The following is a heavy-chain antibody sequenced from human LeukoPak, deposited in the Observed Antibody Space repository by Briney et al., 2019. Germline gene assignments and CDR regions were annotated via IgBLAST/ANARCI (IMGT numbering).Heavy chain of an antibody. D-gene: IGHD4-17*01. Sequence: GASVKVSCKASGYTFTSYDINWVRQATGQRLEWMGWMNPNSGNTGYAQKFQGRVTMTRNTSISTAYMELSSLRSEDTAVYYCARGRLPCNYGDYYFDYWGQGTLVTVSS. CDR2: MNPNSGNT. V-gene: IGHV1-8*01. J-gene: IGHJ4*02. CDR1: GYTFTSYD. CDR3: ARGRLPCNYGDYYFDY.